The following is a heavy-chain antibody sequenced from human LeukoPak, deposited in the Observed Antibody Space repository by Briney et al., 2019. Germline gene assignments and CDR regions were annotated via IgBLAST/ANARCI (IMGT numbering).Heavy chain of an antibody. Sequence: SQTLSLTRTVYGGSISSGGYYWSWIRQHPGKGLEWIGYIYYSGSTYYNPSLKSRVTISVDTSKNQFSLKLSSVTAADTAVYYCARGTPVRVDYWGQGTLVTVSS. CDR1: GGSISSGGYY. CDR3: ARGTPVRVDY. J-gene: IGHJ4*02. V-gene: IGHV4-31*03. CDR2: IYYSGST. D-gene: IGHD2-2*01.